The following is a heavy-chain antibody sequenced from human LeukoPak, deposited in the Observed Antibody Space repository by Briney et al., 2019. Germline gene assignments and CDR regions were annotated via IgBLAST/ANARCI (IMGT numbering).Heavy chain of an antibody. J-gene: IGHJ4*02. D-gene: IGHD3-10*01. CDR2: TNTDGSTI. CDR3: ARAGSSRFDY. Sequence: GGSLRLSCAASGFTFSDYWLHWVRHAPGKGLVWVSRTNTDGSTINYAGSVKGRFTISRDDAKNTLYLQMNDLRAEDTAVYYCARAGSSRFDYWGQGTLVTVSS. V-gene: IGHV3-74*01. CDR1: GFTFSDYW.